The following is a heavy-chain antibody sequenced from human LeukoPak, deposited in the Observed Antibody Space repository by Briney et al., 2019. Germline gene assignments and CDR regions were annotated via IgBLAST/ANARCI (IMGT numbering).Heavy chain of an antibody. Sequence: SETLSLTCTVSGGSISSYYWSWIRQPAGKGLEWIGRIYTSGSTNYNPSLKSRVTMSVDTSKNQFSLKLSSATAADTAVYYCARVTYGGNSLGMDVWGKGTTVTVSS. CDR1: GGSISSYY. D-gene: IGHD4-23*01. V-gene: IGHV4-4*07. CDR2: IYTSGST. J-gene: IGHJ6*03. CDR3: ARVTYGGNSLGMDV.